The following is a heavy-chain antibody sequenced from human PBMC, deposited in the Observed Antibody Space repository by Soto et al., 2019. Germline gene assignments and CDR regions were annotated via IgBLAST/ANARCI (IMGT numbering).Heavy chain of an antibody. V-gene: IGHV4-4*07. Sequence: QVQLVESGPGLVKASETLSLTCTVVGGSINNFYWSWVRQSARKGLEWIGRIYSSGKSNYNPSLKSRVTMSVDTSKNQFSLRLTPVRAAYTAMYYCARVRGLVPHAFHYDLDVWGQGTTVTV. D-gene: IGHD2-2*01. J-gene: IGHJ6*03. CDR2: IYSSGKS. CDR3: ARVRGLVPHAFHYDLDV. CDR1: GGSINNFY.